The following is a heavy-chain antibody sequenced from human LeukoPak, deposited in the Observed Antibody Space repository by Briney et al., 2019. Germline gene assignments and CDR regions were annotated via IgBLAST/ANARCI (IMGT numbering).Heavy chain of an antibody. D-gene: IGHD6-6*01. CDR2: ISWNSGSI. V-gene: IGHV3-9*01. CDR1: GFSFTSYA. J-gene: IGHJ4*02. Sequence: GGSLRLSCAASGFSFTSYAMHWVRQAPGKGLEWVSGISWNSGSIGYADSVKGRFTISRDNAKNSLYLQMNSLRAEDTALYYCAKGREYSSSSFDYWGQGTLVTVSS. CDR3: AKGREYSSSSFDY.